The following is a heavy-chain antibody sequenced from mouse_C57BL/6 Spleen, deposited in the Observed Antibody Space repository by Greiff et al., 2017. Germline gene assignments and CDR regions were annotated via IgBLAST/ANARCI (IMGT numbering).Heavy chain of an antibody. Sequence: EVKLMESGPELVKPGASVKIPCKASGYTFTDYNMDWVKQSHGKSLEWIGDINPNNGGTIYNQKFKGKATLTVDKSSSTAYMELRSLTSEDTAVYYCARTDTHNDGWYFDVWGTGTTVTVSS. CDR2: INPNNGGT. CDR3: ARTDTHNDGWYFDV. CDR1: GYTFTDYN. V-gene: IGHV1-18*01. J-gene: IGHJ1*03. D-gene: IGHD6-1*01.